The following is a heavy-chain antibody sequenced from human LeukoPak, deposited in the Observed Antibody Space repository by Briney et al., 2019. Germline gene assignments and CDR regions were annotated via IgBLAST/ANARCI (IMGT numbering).Heavy chain of an antibody. J-gene: IGHJ4*02. D-gene: IGHD6-13*01. Sequence: PGGSLRLSCAASGITLSTYAMHWVRQAPGKGLEWVAVISYDGTYKYYADSVKGRFTISRDNSKNTLYLQMNSLRSEDTAVYYCALGIITAAANFDYWGQGTLVTVSS. CDR2: ISYDGTYK. CDR1: GITLSTYA. V-gene: IGHV3-30*04. CDR3: ALGIITAAANFDY.